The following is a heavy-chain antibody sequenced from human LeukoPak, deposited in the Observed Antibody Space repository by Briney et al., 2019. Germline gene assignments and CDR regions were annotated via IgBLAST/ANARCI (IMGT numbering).Heavy chain of an antibody. CDR2: IGTAGDT. CDR3: AREGGYYYGMDV. CDR1: GFTFSSYD. D-gene: IGHD3-16*01. J-gene: IGHJ6*02. Sequence: GGSLRLSRAASGFTFSSYDMHWVRQATGKGLEWVSAIGTAGDTYYPGSVKGRFTISRENAKNSLYLQMNSLRAEDTAVYYCAREGGYYYGMDVWGQGTTVTVSS. V-gene: IGHV3-13*01.